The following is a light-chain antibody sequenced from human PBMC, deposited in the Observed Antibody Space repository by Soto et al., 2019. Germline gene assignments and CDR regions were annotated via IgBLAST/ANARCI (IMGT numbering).Light chain of an antibody. J-gene: IGLJ2*01. V-gene: IGLV2-14*01. CDR2: DVS. CDR3: SSYTASRTK. CDR1: NSDIGTYIY. Sequence: QSVLTQPASVSGSPGQSITISCTGTNSDIGTYIYVSWYQQHPGKAPKLLIYDVSNRPSGVSNRFSGSKSGNTASLTISGLQAEDEADYYCSSYTASRTKFGGGTKLTVL.